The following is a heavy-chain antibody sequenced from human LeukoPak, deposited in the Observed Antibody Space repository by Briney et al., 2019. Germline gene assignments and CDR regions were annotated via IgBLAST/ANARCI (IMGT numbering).Heavy chain of an antibody. CDR1: GFTVSSNY. D-gene: IGHD6-13*01. Sequence: PGGSLRLSCAASGFTVSSNYMSWARQAPGKGLEWVSVIYSGGSTYYADSVKGRFTISRDNSKNTLYLRMNSLRAEDTAVYYCAGRQLVRLADALDIWGQGTMVTVSS. V-gene: IGHV3-53*01. CDR2: IYSGGST. J-gene: IGHJ3*02. CDR3: AGRQLVRLADALDI.